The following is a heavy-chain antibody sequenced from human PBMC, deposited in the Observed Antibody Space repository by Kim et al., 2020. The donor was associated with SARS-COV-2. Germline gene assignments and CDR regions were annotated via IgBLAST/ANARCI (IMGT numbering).Heavy chain of an antibody. V-gene: IGHV1-8*01. CDR2: MNPNSGNT. Sequence: ASVKVSCKASGYTFTSYDINWVRQATGQGLEWMGWMNPNSGNTGYAQKFQGRVTMTRNTSISTAYMELSSLRSEDTAVYYCARGRGYYYDSSGYSYFDYWGQGTLVTVSS. CDR1: GYTFTSYD. D-gene: IGHD3-22*01. CDR3: ARGRGYYYDSSGYSYFDY. J-gene: IGHJ4*02.